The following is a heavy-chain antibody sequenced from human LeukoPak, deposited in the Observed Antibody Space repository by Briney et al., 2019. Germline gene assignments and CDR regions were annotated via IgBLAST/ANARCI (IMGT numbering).Heavy chain of an antibody. CDR2: IHYSGST. V-gene: IGHV4-31*03. Sequence: TSSQTLSLTCTVSGGSISSGGYYWSWIRQHPGKGLEWIGYIHYSGSTYYNPSLKSRVTISVDTSKNQFSLKLSSVTAADTAVYYCARLTEYCDSSGYPGNFDYWGQGTLVTVSS. CDR3: ARLTEYCDSSGYPGNFDY. CDR1: GGSISSGGYY. D-gene: IGHD3-22*01. J-gene: IGHJ4*02.